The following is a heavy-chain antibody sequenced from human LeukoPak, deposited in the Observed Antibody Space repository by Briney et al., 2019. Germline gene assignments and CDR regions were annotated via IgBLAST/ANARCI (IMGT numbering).Heavy chain of an antibody. Sequence: GGSLRLSCAASGFIFRNYVVAWVRQAPGKGLEWVSQISNSGGSTYYADSVKGRFTISRDNSKNTLYLQMNSLRAEDTAVYYCAKAEDIVATLGFDYWGQGTLVTVSS. D-gene: IGHD5-12*01. V-gene: IGHV3-23*01. CDR2: ISNSGGST. J-gene: IGHJ4*02. CDR1: GFIFRNYV. CDR3: AKAEDIVATLGFDY.